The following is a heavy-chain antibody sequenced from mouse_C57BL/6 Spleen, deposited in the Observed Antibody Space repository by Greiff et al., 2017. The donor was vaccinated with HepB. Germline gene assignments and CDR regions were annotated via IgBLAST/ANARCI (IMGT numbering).Heavy chain of an antibody. Sequence: QVQLKQPGAELVKPGASVKLSCKASGYTFTSYWMQWVKQRPGQGLEWIGEIDPSDSYTNYNQKFKGKATLTVDTSSSTAYMQLSSLTSEDSAVYYCARRDYYGSRYWYFDVWGTGTTVTVSS. D-gene: IGHD1-1*01. CDR1: GYTFTSYW. V-gene: IGHV1-50*01. CDR3: ARRDYYGSRYWYFDV. J-gene: IGHJ1*03. CDR2: IDPSDSYT.